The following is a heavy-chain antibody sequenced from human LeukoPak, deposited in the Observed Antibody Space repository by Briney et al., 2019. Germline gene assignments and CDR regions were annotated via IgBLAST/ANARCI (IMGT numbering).Heavy chain of an antibody. CDR2: IYPGDSDT. CDR3: ARVSRDYGDYSYYFDY. V-gene: IGHV5-51*01. Sequence: PGESLKISCKGSGYSFTSYWIGWVRQMPGKGLEWMGIIYPGDSDTRYSPSFQGQVTISADKSISTAYLQWSSLKASDTAMYYCARVSRDYGDYSYYFDYWGQGTLVTVSS. J-gene: IGHJ4*02. D-gene: IGHD4-17*01. CDR1: GYSFTSYW.